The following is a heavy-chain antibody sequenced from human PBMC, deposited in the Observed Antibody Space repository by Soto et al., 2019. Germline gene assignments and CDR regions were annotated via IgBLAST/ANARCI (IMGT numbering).Heavy chain of an antibody. D-gene: IGHD3-9*01. CDR2: ISSSSSTI. V-gene: IGHV3-48*01. J-gene: IGHJ5*02. CDR3: ARTSLYYDILTGSHETGWFDP. CDR1: GFTFSSYA. Sequence: GGSLRLSCAASGFTFSSYAMSWVRPAPGKGLEWVSYISSSSSTIYYADSVKGRFTISRDNAKNSLYLQMNSLRAEDTAVYYCARTSLYYDILTGSHETGWFDPWGQGTLVTVSS.